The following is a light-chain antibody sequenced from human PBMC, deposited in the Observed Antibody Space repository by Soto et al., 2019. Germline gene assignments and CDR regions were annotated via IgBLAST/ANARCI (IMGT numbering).Light chain of an antibody. CDR1: SSDVDTYIY. V-gene: IGLV2-14*03. CDR2: DVT. CDR3: SSYTNSSAVV. J-gene: IGLJ2*01. Sequence: QSVLTQPASVSGSPGQSITISCTGTSSDVDTYIYISWYQQHPGKAPKLIIYDVTNRPPGVSNRFSGSKSGNTASLTISGLQTEDEADYYCSSYTNSSAVVFGGGTKVTVL.